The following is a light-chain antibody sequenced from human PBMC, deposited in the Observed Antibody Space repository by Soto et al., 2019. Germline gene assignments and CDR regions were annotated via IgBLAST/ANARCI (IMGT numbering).Light chain of an antibody. V-gene: IGLV1-44*01. Sequence: QSVLTQPPSVSGTPGQRVTISCSGSSSNIGSNTGNWYQQLPGTAPKLLIFSNNQQPSGVPDRFSGSKPGTSASLAISGLQSEDEADYYCAAWDDSLNGHGVFGGGTQLTVL. J-gene: IGLJ7*01. CDR2: SNN. CDR1: SSNIGSNT. CDR3: AAWDDSLNGHGV.